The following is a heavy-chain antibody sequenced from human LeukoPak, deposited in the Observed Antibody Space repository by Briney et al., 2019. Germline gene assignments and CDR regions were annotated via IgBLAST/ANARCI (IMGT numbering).Heavy chain of an antibody. CDR1: GFTFSSYS. D-gene: IGHD3-10*01. V-gene: IGHV3-48*04. Sequence: PGGSLRLSCAASGFTFSSYSMNWVRQAPGKGLEWVSYISSSSSTIYYADSVKGRFTISRDNAKNSLYLQMNSLRAEDTAVYYCARSPGPGSGSYYDYWGQGTLVTVSS. CDR2: ISSSSSTI. J-gene: IGHJ4*02. CDR3: ARSPGPGSGSYYDY.